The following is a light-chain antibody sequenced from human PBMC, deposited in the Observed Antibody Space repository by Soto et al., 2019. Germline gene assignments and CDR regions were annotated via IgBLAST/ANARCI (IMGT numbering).Light chain of an antibody. CDR3: CSYARSSTVV. CDR2: EAT. Sequence: QSALTQPASVSGSPGQSITISCTGTSSDVGGFNLVSWYQQHPGKDPKLIIYEATKWPSGVSNRFSGSKSGNTASMTISGLQAEDEADYFCCSYARSSTVVFGGGTKLTVL. J-gene: IGLJ2*01. CDR1: SSDVGGFNL. V-gene: IGLV2-23*02.